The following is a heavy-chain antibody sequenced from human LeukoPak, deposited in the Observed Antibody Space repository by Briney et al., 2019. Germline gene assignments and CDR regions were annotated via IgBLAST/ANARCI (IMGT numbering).Heavy chain of an antibody. CDR2: IWFDGSNT. Sequence: GGSLRLSCAASGFTFSGYGMRWVRQAPGKGLAWVAVIWFDGSNTYYADSVKGRFTISRDNSKNTLYLQMNSLRAEDTAVYYCARYSSSFDAFDYWGQGTLVTVSS. J-gene: IGHJ4*02. D-gene: IGHD6-6*01. CDR1: GFTFSGYG. V-gene: IGHV3-33*01. CDR3: ARYSSSFDAFDY.